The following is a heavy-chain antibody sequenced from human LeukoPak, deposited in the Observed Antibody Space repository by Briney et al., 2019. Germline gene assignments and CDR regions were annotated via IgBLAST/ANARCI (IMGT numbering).Heavy chain of an antibody. CDR2: INPSGGST. J-gene: IGHJ4*02. CDR3: ARAAWSGYYVG. D-gene: IGHD3-3*01. V-gene: IGHV1-46*01. CDR1: GYTFTSYY. Sequence: ASVKVSCKASGYTFTSYYMHWVRQAPGQGLEWMGIINPSGGSTSYAQKFQGRVTMTKDTSTSTVYMELSSLRSEDTAVYYCARAAWSGYYVGWGQGTLVTVSS.